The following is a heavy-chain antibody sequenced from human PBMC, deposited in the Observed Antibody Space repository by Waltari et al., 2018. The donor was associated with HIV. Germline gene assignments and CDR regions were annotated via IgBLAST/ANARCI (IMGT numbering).Heavy chain of an antibody. CDR3: ARVVYWYFDL. V-gene: IGHV4-31*03. CDR1: GDSINIGSYY. Sequence: QVQLQESGPGLVKPSQTLSLTCTVSGDSINIGSYYWAWIRQHPEKGLEWIAFVYYRGSTFSNPSFKSRATVSVDTSKNQFSLKLTSMTAADTAVYYCARVVYWYFDLWGRGTLVTVSS. J-gene: IGHJ2*01. CDR2: VYYRGST.